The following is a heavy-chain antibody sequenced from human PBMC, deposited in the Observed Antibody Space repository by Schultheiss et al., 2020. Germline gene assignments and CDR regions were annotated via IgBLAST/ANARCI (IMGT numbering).Heavy chain of an antibody. CDR3: ARIGGSGWAVNAFDI. CDR1: GGSISSSSYY. D-gene: IGHD6-19*01. V-gene: IGHV4-39*01. J-gene: IGHJ3*02. Sequence: SQTLSLTCTVSGGSISSSSYYWGWIRQPPGKGLEWIGSIYYSGSTYYNPSLKSRVTISVDTSKNQFSLKLSSVTAADTAVYYFARIGGSGWAVNAFDIWGQGTMVTVSS. CDR2: IYYSGST.